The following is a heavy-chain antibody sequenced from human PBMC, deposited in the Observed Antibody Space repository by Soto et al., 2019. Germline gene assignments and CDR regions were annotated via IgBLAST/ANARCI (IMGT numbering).Heavy chain of an antibody. Sequence: QVQLQESGPGLVKPSQTLSLTCTVSGGSINSGAYYWSWVRQHPGKGLEWIGYISYRGSTYYNPSLKSRVNISVDTSKTEFSLNLNSVTAADTAVYYCARVSATGTSWFGPWGQGTLVTVSS. CDR2: ISYRGST. CDR3: ARVSATGTSWFGP. J-gene: IGHJ5*02. V-gene: IGHV4-31*03. CDR1: GGSINSGAYY. D-gene: IGHD2-2*01.